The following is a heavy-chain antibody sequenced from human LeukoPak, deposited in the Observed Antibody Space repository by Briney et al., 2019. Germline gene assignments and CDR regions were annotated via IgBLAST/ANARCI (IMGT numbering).Heavy chain of an antibody. V-gene: IGHV3-30*18. CDR1: GFTFSSYG. CDR3: AKDMYYDFWSGYYR. D-gene: IGHD3-3*01. Sequence: GGSLRLSSAAAGFTFSSYGIQWVRQAPGKVLEWVAVISYDGSNKYYADSVKGRFTISRDNSRNTLYLQMNSLRAEDTAVYYCAKDMYYDFWSGYYRWGQGTLVTVSS. CDR2: ISYDGSNK. J-gene: IGHJ4*02.